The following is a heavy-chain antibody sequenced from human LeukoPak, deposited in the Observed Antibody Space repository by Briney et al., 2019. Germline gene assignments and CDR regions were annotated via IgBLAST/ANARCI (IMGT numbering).Heavy chain of an antibody. J-gene: IGHJ3*02. V-gene: IGHV3-7*01. CDR3: ARDRGYCSSTSCLDAFDI. CDR1: GHTFSSYW. Sequence: GGSLRLSCAASGHTFSSYWMSWVRQAPGKGLEWVANIQQDGSEKYYVDSVKGRFTISRDNAKNSLYLQMNSLRAEDTAVYYCARDRGYCSSTSCLDAFDIWGQGTMVTGSS. CDR2: IQQDGSEK. D-gene: IGHD2-2*01.